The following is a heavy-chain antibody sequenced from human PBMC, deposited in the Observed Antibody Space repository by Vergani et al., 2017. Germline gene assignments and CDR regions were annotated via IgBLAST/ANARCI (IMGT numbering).Heavy chain of an antibody. CDR3: ASLTSDTPMLFGWFDP. Sequence: QLQLQESGPGLVKPSETLSLTCTVSGGSISSSSYYWGWIRQPPGKGLEWIGSIYYSGSTYYNPSLKRRVTISVDTSKNQSFLKVNSVTAADTAVYYCASLTSDTPMLFGWFDPWGQGTLVTVSS. D-gene: IGHD3/OR15-3a*01. V-gene: IGHV4-39*01. CDR2: IYYSGST. J-gene: IGHJ5*02. CDR1: GGSISSSSYY.